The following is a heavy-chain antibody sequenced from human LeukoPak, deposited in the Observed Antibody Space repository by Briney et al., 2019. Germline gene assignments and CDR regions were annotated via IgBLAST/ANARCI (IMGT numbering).Heavy chain of an antibody. CDR3: ARAPDFWSGSAFDH. Sequence: GGSLRLSCAASGFTVSSNYMSWDRQAPGKGLEWVSVIYSGGSTYYADSVKGRFTISRDNSKNTLYLQMNSLRAEDTAVYYCARAPDFWSGSAFDHWGQGTLVTVSS. CDR2: IYSGGST. CDR1: GFTVSSNY. V-gene: IGHV3-66*02. D-gene: IGHD3-3*01. J-gene: IGHJ4*02.